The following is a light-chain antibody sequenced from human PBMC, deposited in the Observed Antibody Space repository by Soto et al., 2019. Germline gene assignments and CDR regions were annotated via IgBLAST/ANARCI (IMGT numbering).Light chain of an antibody. J-gene: IGKJ1*01. CDR1: QSISGY. CDR2: AAV. Sequence: DLQMTQSPSSLSASVGDRVTITCRASQSISGYLNWYQVKPGKAPKLLIYAAVSLESGVPSRFSGSGTGTDFTLTISSLQPEDFATYYCQQSYNTLGTFGPGTKVEIK. V-gene: IGKV1-39*01. CDR3: QQSYNTLGT.